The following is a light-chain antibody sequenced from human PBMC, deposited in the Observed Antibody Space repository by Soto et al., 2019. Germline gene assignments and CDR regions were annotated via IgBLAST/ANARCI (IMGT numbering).Light chain of an antibody. CDR1: SSNIGADYD. J-gene: IGLJ1*01. CDR3: QSYDSSLSGYV. Sequence: QPVLTQPPSVSGAPGQRVTISCTGSSSNIGADYDVHWYQQLPGTAPKLLIYDNNNRPSGVPDRFYGSKSGTSASLAITGLQAEDEADYYCQSYDSSLSGYVFGTGTKVTVL. V-gene: IGLV1-40*01. CDR2: DNN.